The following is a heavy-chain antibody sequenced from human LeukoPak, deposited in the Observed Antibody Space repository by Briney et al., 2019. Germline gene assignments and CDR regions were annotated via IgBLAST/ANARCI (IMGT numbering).Heavy chain of an antibody. CDR1: GGSISSYY. Sequence: SETLSLTCTVSGGSISSYYWSWIRQPPGKGLVWIGYIYYSGSTNYNPSLKSRVTISVDTSKNQFSLKLSSVTAADTAVYYCARDSTGVTTVTSNWFDPWGQGTLVTVSS. V-gene: IGHV4-59*01. CDR2: IYYSGST. CDR3: ARDSTGVTTVTSNWFDP. D-gene: IGHD4-17*01. J-gene: IGHJ5*02.